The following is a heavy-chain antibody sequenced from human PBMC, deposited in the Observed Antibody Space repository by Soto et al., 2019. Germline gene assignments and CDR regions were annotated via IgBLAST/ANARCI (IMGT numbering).Heavy chain of an antibody. V-gene: IGHV3-48*02. Sequence: GGSLRLSCAASGFTFSSYSMNWVRQAPGKGLEWVSYISSSSSTIYYADSVKGRFTISRDNAKNSLYLQMNSLRDEDTAVYYCARDYYDSSGYYYREIETTFAFDIWGQGTMVTVSS. J-gene: IGHJ3*02. CDR1: GFTFSSYS. D-gene: IGHD3-22*01. CDR2: ISSSSSTI. CDR3: ARDYYDSSGYYYREIETTFAFDI.